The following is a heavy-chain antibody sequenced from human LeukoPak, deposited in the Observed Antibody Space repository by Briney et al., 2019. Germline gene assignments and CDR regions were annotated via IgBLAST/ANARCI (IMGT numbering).Heavy chain of an antibody. CDR2: IYIGGST. Sequence: TGGSLRLSCAASGFTVGSSYMGWVSQAPGKGLEWVSVIYIGGSTYYADSMKGRFTLSRDNSKNTLYLQMNSLRAEDTAVYYCARLSGSYYEADYWGQGTLVTVSS. D-gene: IGHD1-26*01. CDR1: GFTVGSSY. J-gene: IGHJ4*02. V-gene: IGHV3-53*01. CDR3: ARLSGSYYEADY.